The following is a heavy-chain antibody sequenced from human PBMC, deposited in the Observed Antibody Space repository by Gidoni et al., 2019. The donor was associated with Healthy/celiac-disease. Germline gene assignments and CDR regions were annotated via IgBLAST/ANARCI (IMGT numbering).Heavy chain of an antibody. J-gene: IGHJ5*02. Sequence: QVQLVQSGAEVKKPGASVKVSCKAYGYTFARYDSNWVRQATGQGLEWMGWMNPNSGNTGYAQRFQGRVTMTRNTSISTAYMELSSLRSEDTAVYYCARDNYYDSSGYHNCFDPWGQGTLVTVSS. V-gene: IGHV1-8*01. CDR3: ARDNYYDSSGYHNCFDP. CDR2: MNPNSGNT. D-gene: IGHD3-22*01. CDR1: GYTFARYD.